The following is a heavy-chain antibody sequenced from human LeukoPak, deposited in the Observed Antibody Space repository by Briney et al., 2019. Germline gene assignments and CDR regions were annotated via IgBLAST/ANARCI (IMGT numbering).Heavy chain of an antibody. CDR1: GGSFSGHY. J-gene: IGHJ3*02. CDR2: TDQGGST. V-gene: IGHV4-34*01. D-gene: IGHD2-2*01. Sequence: SETLSLTCAVYGGSFSGHYWSWLRQSPGKGLEWIGETDQGGSTNYNPSLKSRVTISVDTSKKQFSLKLSSVTAADTAVYYCARQVDVGCTTTTCYGHGALDIWGQGTVATVSS. CDR3: ARQVDVGCTTTTCYGHGALDI.